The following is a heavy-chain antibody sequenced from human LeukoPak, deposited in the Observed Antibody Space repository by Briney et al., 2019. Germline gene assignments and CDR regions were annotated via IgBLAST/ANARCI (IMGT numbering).Heavy chain of an antibody. D-gene: IGHD2-21*02. CDR2: INTNNGNT. J-gene: IGHJ6*02. Sequence: ASVKVSCKASGYTFSTYGLMWVRQAPGQGLEWMGWINTNNGNTNYAQKFQGRVTITADKSTSTAYMELSSLRSEDTAVYYCASPNRYCGGDCYSQPLLGVGYYYYGMDVWGQGTTVTVSS. CDR3: ASPNRYCGGDCYSQPLLGVGYYYYGMDV. CDR1: GYTFSTYG. V-gene: IGHV1-18*01.